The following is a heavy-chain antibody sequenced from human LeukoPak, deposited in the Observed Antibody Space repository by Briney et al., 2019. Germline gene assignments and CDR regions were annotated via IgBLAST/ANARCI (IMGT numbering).Heavy chain of an antibody. CDR3: ARGLTVYSSSWMGWFDP. CDR1: GFTFRSYA. J-gene: IGHJ5*02. V-gene: IGHV4-34*01. D-gene: IGHD6-13*01. Sequence: PGGSLRLSCAASGFTFRSYAMSWVRQAPGKGLEWIGEINHSGSTNYNPSLKSRVTISVDTSKNQFSLKLSSVTAADTAVYYCARGLTVYSSSWMGWFDPWGQGTLVTVSS. CDR2: INHSGST.